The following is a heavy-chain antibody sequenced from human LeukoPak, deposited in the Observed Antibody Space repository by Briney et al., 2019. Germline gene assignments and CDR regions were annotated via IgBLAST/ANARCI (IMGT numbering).Heavy chain of an antibody. CDR3: ARVLARYGNLDY. D-gene: IGHD1-14*01. Sequence: ASVKVSCKASGYTFISYYMHWVRQAPGQGLEWMGIIKPSGGSASYAQKFQGRVTMTRDTSISTAYLELNRLTSDDTAVYYCARVLARYGNLDYWGQGILVTVSS. J-gene: IGHJ4*02. CDR1: GYTFISYY. CDR2: IKPSGGSA. V-gene: IGHV1-46*01.